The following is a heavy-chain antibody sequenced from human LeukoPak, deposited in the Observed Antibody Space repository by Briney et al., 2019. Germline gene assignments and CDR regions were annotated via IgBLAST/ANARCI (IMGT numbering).Heavy chain of an antibody. D-gene: IGHD3-3*01. CDR2: IIGSAVNT. V-gene: IGHV3-23*01. J-gene: IGHJ6*02. CDR1: GLTVSSYG. CDR3: AKDFPSAPRFLEWSRRATTALYGMDV. Sequence: GESLRLSCGASGLTVSSYGMSWVRQAPGKGLEWVSTIIGSAVNTYYADSVKGRFTISRDDSKNTVYLQMNSLRAEDTAVYYCAKDFPSAPRFLEWSRRATTALYGMDVWGQGTTVTVSS.